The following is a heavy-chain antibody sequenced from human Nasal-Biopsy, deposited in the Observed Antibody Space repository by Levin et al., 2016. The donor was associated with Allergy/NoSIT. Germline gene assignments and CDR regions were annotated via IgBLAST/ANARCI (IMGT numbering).Heavy chain of an antibody. CDR1: GFTFSNYA. V-gene: IGHV3-23*01. Sequence: GGSLRLSCAASGFTFSNYAMSWVRQAPGKGLEWVSTITGGAGSTYYADSVKGRFTISRDNSKNTLNLHMNSLRAEETAVYYCAKSLMVRGLIGFYFDDWGQGTLLTVSS. D-gene: IGHD3-10*01. CDR3: AKSLMVRGLIGFYFDD. J-gene: IGHJ4*02. CDR2: ITGGAGST.